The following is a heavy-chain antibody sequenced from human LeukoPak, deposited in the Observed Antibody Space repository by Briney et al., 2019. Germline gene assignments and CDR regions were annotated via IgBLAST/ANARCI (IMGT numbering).Heavy chain of an antibody. CDR2: IKQDGGEK. CDR3: ARDQSSGYGGNSGY. J-gene: IGHJ4*02. CDR1: GFTFSSDW. Sequence: PGGSLRLSCAASGFTFSSDWMSWVRQAPGKGLEWVANIKQDGGEKYYVDSVKGRFTISRDNAKNSLYLQMNSLRAEDTALYYCARDQSSGYGGNSGYWGQGTLVTVSS. V-gene: IGHV3-7*03. D-gene: IGHD4-23*01.